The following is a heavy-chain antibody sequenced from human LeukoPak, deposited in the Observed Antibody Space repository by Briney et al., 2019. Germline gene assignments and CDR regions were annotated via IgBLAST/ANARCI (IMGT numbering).Heavy chain of an antibody. CDR3: ARDRVGDAYGYYYGMDV. V-gene: IGHV1-46*01. Sequence: ASVKVSCKASGYTFTSYYMRCVRQAPGQGPEWMGIINPSGGSTSYAQKFQGRVTMTTDTSTSTVYMELSSLRSEDTAVYYCARDRVGDAYGYYYGMDVWGQGTTVTVSS. CDR2: INPSGGST. J-gene: IGHJ6*02. CDR1: GYTFTSYY. D-gene: IGHD3-10*01.